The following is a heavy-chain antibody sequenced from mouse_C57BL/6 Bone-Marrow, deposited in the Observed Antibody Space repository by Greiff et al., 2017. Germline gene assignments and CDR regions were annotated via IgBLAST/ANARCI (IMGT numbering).Heavy chain of an antibody. D-gene: IGHD1-1*01. CDR2: LYPRSGNT. CDR1: GYTFTSYG. V-gene: IGHV1-81*01. CDR3: AWGTVVATLDYAMDY. J-gene: IGHJ4*01. Sequence: VQLQQSGAELARPGASVKLSCKASGYTFTSYGISWVKQRTGQGLEWIGELYPRSGNTYYNEKFKGKATLTSDKSSSTAYMELRSLTSEDSAVFFCAWGTVVATLDYAMDYWGQGTSVTVSS.